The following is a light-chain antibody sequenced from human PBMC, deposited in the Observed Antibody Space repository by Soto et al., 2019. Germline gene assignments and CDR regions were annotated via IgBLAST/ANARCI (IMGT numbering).Light chain of an antibody. CDR2: DVS. V-gene: IGLV2-14*01. CDR1: SSDVGGYNY. CDR3: SSYTSSSTLVV. Sequence: QSALTQPASVSGSPGQSITISCTGTSSDVGGYNYVSWYQQHPVKAPKLMIYDVSNRPSRVSNRFSGSKSGNTASLTISGLQAEDEADYYCSSYTSSSTLVVFGGGTKLTVL. J-gene: IGLJ2*01.